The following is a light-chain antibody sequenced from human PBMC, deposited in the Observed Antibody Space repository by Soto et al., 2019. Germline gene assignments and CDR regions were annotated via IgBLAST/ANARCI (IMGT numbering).Light chain of an antibody. J-gene: IGKJ1*01. Sequence: EIVLTQSPGTLSLSPGERATLSCRASQSVSSSYLAWYQQKPGQAPRLLIYGASSRATGIPDRFSGSWSGTDCTLTISRPEPEDFAVYYCQQYGSSPWTFGQGTKVEIK. CDR2: GAS. V-gene: IGKV3-20*01. CDR1: QSVSSSY. CDR3: QQYGSSPWT.